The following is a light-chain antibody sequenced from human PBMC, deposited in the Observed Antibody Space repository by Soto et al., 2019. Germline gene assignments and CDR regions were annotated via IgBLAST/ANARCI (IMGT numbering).Light chain of an antibody. Sequence: SSELTQPPSVSVSPGQTASITCSGDKLGDKYANWYQQKSGQSPVLVMYQDTKRPSGIPDRFSGSNSGNTATLTISGTQAMDEADYYCQAWDTRSFYVFGGGTKLTVL. CDR1: KLGDKY. CDR3: QAWDTRSFYV. J-gene: IGLJ1*01. CDR2: QDT. V-gene: IGLV3-1*01.